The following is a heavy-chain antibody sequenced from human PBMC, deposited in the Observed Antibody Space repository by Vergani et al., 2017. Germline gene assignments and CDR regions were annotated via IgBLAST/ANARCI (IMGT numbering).Heavy chain of an antibody. J-gene: IGHJ4*02. Sequence: EVQLVESGGGLVKPGGSLRLSCAASGFTFSSYSMNWVRQAPGKGLEWVSSISSSSSYIYFADSVKGRLTISRDNAKNSPYLQMNTLRAEDTAVYYCARDPLTYSSSWFDYWGQGTLVTVSS. CDR2: ISSSSSYI. D-gene: IGHD6-13*01. V-gene: IGHV3-21*01. CDR1: GFTFSSYS. CDR3: ARDPLTYSSSWFDY.